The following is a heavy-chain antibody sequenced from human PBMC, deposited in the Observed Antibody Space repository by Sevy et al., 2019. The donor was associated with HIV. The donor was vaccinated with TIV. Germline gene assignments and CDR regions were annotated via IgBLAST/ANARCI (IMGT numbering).Heavy chain of an antibody. CDR2: ITSNSYI. V-gene: IGHV3-21*01. CDR1: GFAFSRYS. J-gene: IGHJ4*02. D-gene: IGHD3-10*01. Sequence: GGSLRLSCAASGFAFSRYSMFWVRQAPGKGLEWVSSITSNSYIYYADSVKGRFTISRDNAKNSLYLQMNSLRADDTAVYYCARGTNYGHPSGDHWVQGTLVTVSS. CDR3: ARGTNYGHPSGDH.